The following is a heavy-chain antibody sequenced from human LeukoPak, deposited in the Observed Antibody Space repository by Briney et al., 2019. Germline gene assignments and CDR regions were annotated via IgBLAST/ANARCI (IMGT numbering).Heavy chain of an antibody. CDR1: CGPISSFL. V-gene: IGHV4-4*07. J-gene: IGHJ4*02. Sequence: SETLPHTCCVSCGPISSFLWRYMPEPAEEALEWIGRIYTSGSTNYNTSLKSRVTMSVDTSKNRFSLKLSSLTAADTAVYYFARGSEYFDYWGQETLVTVSS. CDR2: IYTSGST. CDR3: ARGSEYFDY.